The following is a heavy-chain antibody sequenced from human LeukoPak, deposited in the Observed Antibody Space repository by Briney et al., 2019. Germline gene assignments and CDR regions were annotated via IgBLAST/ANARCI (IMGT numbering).Heavy chain of an antibody. CDR3: AKERSDSRWYLYDY. J-gene: IGHJ4*02. CDR1: GFSFSNYA. D-gene: IGHD6-13*01. V-gene: IGHV3-23*01. CDR2: IGGSDGRT. Sequence: GGSLRLSCTASGFSFSNYAMSGVRQAPGKGLEWVSAIGGSDGRTYYADSVQGRFTISRDNSKDTLDLHMNSLRAGDTAVYYCAKERSDSRWYLYDYWGQGTLVTVSS.